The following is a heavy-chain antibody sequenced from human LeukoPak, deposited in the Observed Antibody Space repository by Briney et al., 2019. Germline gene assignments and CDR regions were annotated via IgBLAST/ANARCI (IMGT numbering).Heavy chain of an antibody. Sequence: SETLSLTCTVSGGSISSYYWSWIRQPPGKGLEWIGYIYYSGSTNYNPSLKSRVTISVDTSKNQFSLKLSSVTAADTAVHYCARPQSPYDAFDIWGQGTMVTVSS. CDR1: GGSISSYY. V-gene: IGHV4-59*08. CDR3: ARPQSPYDAFDI. CDR2: IYYSGST. J-gene: IGHJ3*02.